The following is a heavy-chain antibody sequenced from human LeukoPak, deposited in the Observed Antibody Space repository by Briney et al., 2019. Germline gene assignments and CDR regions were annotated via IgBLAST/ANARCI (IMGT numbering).Heavy chain of an antibody. J-gene: IGHJ4*02. CDR2: IKQDGSEK. V-gene: IGHV3-7*01. Sequence: PGGSLRLSCAASGFTFSSYWMSWVRQAPGKGLEWVANIKQDGSEKSYVDSVKGRLSISRDNAKNSLYLQMNSLGAEDTAVYYCARALERGLFDYWGQGTLVTVSS. CDR3: ARALERGLFDY. D-gene: IGHD1-1*01. CDR1: GFTFSSYW.